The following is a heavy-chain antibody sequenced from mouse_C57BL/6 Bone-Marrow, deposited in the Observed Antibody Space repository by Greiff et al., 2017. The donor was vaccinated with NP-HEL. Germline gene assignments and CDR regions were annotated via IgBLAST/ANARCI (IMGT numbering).Heavy chain of an antibody. CDR3: ARRGWTVYAMDY. D-gene: IGHD1-1*01. V-gene: IGHV1-50*01. CDR1: GYTFTSYW. CDR2: IDPSDSYT. Sequence: QVQLQQSGAELVKPGASVKLSCKASGYTFTSYWMQWVKQRPGQGLEWIGEIDPSDSYTNYNQKFKGKATLTVDTSSSTAYMQLSSLTSEDSAVYYCARRGWTVYAMDYWGQGTSVTVSS. J-gene: IGHJ4*01.